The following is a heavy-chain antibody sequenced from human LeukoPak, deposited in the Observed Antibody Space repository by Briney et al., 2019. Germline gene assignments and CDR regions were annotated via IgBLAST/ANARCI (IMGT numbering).Heavy chain of an antibody. D-gene: IGHD5-12*01. Sequence: KPSETLSLTCTVSGGSISSSSYYWGWIRQPPGKGLEWIGSIYYSGSTYYNPSLKSRVTISVDTSKNQFSLKLSSVTAADTAVYYCARVFIETPEVDIVASRNNWFDPWGQGTLVTVSS. CDR2: IYYSGST. CDR3: ARVFIETPEVDIVASRNNWFDP. CDR1: GGSISSSSYY. V-gene: IGHV4-39*07. J-gene: IGHJ5*02.